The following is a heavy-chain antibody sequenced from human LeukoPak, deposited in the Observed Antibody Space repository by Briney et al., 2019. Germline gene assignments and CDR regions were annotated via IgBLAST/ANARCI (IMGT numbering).Heavy chain of an antibody. CDR2: INHSGST. Sequence: SETLSLTCAVYGGSFSGYYWSWIRQPPGKGLEWIGEINHSGSTNYNPSLKSRVTISVDTSKNQFSLKLSSVTAADTAVYYCARGIGSIAARASNWFDPWGQGTLVTVSS. D-gene: IGHD6-6*01. CDR1: GGSFSGYY. CDR3: ARGIGSIAARASNWFDP. V-gene: IGHV4-34*01. J-gene: IGHJ5*02.